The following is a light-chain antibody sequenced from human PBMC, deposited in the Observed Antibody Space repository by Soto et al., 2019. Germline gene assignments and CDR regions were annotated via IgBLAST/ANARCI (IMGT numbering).Light chain of an antibody. CDR3: QQSYSTPPIT. CDR1: QGIITW. Sequence: DIQMTQSPSSVSASVGDRVTITCRASQGIITWLAWYQQKPGQAPKLLISPASSLQSGVPSRFSGSGSGTEFTLTISSLQPDDFATYYCQQSYSTPPITFGQGTRLEI. V-gene: IGKV1-12*01. CDR2: PAS. J-gene: IGKJ5*01.